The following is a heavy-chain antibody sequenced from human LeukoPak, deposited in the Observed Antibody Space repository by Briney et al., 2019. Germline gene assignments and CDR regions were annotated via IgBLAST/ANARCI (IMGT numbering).Heavy chain of an antibody. CDR3: ARVLGYCSSTSCYYYYGMDV. V-gene: IGHV1-18*01. CDR1: GYTFTSYG. CDR2: ISAYNGNT. D-gene: IGHD2-2*01. J-gene: IGHJ6*02. Sequence: ASVKVSCKASGYTFTSYGISWVRQAPGQGLERMGWISAYNGNTNYAQKLQGRVTMTRNTSISTAYMELSSLRSEDTAVYYCARVLGYCSSTSCYYYYGMDVWGQGTTVTVSS.